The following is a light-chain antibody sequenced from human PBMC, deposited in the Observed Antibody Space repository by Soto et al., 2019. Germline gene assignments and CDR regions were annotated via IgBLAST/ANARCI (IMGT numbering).Light chain of an antibody. CDR2: AAS. J-gene: IGKJ4*01. Sequence: DIQLTQSPSFLSASVGDRVTITCRASQGISSYLAWYQQKPGKAPKLLIYAASTLQSGVPSRFSGSGSGTEFTLTISSLQPEDFASYFCQHLNSYPLTFGRGTKVEIK. CDR1: QGISSY. V-gene: IGKV1-9*01. CDR3: QHLNSYPLT.